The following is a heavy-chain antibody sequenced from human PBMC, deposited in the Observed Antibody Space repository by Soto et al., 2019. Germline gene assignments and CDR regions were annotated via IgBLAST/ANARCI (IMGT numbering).Heavy chain of an antibody. J-gene: IGHJ6*02. Sequence: QLQLQESGPGLVKPSETLSLTCTVSGGSISSSSYYWGWIRQPPGKGLEWIGSIYYSGSTYYNPSLKGRVTISVDTSKNQFSLKLSSVTAADTAVYYCGRSLTTVVTMDVWAKGPRSPSP. V-gene: IGHV4-39*01. CDR1: GGSISSSSYY. D-gene: IGHD4-17*01. CDR2: IYYSGST. CDR3: GRSLTTVVTMDV.